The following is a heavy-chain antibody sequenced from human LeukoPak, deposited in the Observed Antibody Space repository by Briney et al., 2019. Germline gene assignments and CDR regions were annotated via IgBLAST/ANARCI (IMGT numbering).Heavy chain of an antibody. CDR1: GYTFTGNY. D-gene: IGHD3-3*01. V-gene: IGHV1-18*04. J-gene: IGHJ5*02. CDR3: AREARSGYWFDP. CDR2: ISAYNGNT. Sequence: ASVKVSCKASGYTFTGNYIHWVRQAPGQGLEWMGWISAYNGNTNYAQKLQGRVTMTTDTSTSTAYMELRSLRSDDTAVYYCAREARSGYWFDPWGQGTLATVSS.